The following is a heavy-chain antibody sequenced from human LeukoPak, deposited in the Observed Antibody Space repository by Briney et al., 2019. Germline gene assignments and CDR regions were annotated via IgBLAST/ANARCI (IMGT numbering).Heavy chain of an antibody. CDR3: ARGPVGYYGSGWSEHDY. CDR2: VNPNSGNT. Sequence: ASVKVSCKASGYTFTSYDINWVRRATGQGLEWMGWVNPNSGNTGYAQKFQGRVTMTRNTSISTAYMELSSLRSEDTAVYYCARGPVGYYGSGWSEHDYWGQGTLVTVSS. J-gene: IGHJ4*02. D-gene: IGHD3-10*01. CDR1: GYTFTSYD. V-gene: IGHV1-8*01.